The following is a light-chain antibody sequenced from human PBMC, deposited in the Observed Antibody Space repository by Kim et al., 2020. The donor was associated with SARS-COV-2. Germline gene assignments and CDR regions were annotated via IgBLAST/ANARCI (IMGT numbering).Light chain of an antibody. V-gene: IGKV3-20*01. J-gene: IGKJ2*01. CDR2: GAC. Sequence: EIVLTQSPGTLSLSPGERATLSCRASQSVSSSYLAWYQQKPGQAPKLLIYGACSRATGIPDRFSGSESGTDFTLTISRLEPEDFAVYYCQQYGSAPYTFGQGTELEI. CDR3: QQYGSAPYT. CDR1: QSVSSSY.